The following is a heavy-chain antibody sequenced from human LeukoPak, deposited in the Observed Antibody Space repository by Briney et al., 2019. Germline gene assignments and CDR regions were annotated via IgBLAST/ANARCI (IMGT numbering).Heavy chain of an antibody. V-gene: IGHV3-7*01. CDR1: GFTFSSYW. D-gene: IGHD3-3*01. CDR2: IKQDGSEK. CDR3: ARDRSPYYDFWSGSADAFDI. Sequence: GGSLRLSCAASGFTFSSYWMSWVRQAPGKGLEWVANIKQDGSEKYYVDSVKGRFTISRDNAKNSLYLQMNSLRAEDTAVYYCARDRSPYYDFWSGSADAFDIWGQGTMVTVSS. J-gene: IGHJ3*02.